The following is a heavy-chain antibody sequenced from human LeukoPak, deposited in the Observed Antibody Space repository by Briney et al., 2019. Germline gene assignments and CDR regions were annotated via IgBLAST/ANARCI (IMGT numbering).Heavy chain of an antibody. CDR1: GYTFTSYY. J-gene: IGHJ4*02. CDR3: AREDDFWSDYFLFDY. CDR2: INPSGGST. V-gene: IGHV1-46*01. Sequence: ASVKVSCKASGYTFTSYYMHWVRQAPGQGLEGMGIINPSGGSTNYAQKFQGRVTMTRDMSTNTVYMELSSLRSEDTAVYYCAREDDFWSDYFLFDYWGQGTLVTVSS. D-gene: IGHD3-3*01.